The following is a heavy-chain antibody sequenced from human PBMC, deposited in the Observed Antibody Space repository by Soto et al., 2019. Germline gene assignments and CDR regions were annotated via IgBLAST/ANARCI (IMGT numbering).Heavy chain of an antibody. J-gene: IGHJ4*02. Sequence: EVQVVESGGALVKPGGSLRLSCEASGFTFTNNWMNWVRQAPGKGPEWVGSIKGKSDGETKDYAAPVQGRFTSSRRETKTALLLFLQMTSLKTEDTAGYYCVRDLAFWGRGTLVTVSS. V-gene: IGHV3-15*07. CDR3: VRDLAF. CDR1: GFTFTNNW. CDR2: IKGKSDGETK.